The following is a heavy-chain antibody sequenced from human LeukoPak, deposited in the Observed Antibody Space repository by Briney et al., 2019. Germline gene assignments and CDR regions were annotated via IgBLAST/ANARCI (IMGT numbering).Heavy chain of an antibody. J-gene: IGHJ4*02. CDR3: ARGGDDILTGYYYY. D-gene: IGHD3-9*01. CDR1: GFTFSSYE. CDR2: ISSSGSTI. Sequence: PGGSLRLSCAASGFTFSSYEMNWVRQAPGKGLEWVLYISSSGSTIYYADSVKGRFTISRDNAKNSLYLQMNSLRAEDTAVYYCARGGDDILTGYYYYWGQGTLVTVSS. V-gene: IGHV3-48*03.